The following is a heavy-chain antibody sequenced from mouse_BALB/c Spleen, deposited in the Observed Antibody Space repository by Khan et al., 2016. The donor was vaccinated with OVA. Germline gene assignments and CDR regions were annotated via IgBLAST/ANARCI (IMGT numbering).Heavy chain of an antibody. CDR3: ARCDDTVTDY. V-gene: IGHV1-77*01. J-gene: IGHJ2*01. CDR1: GYIFTDYI. D-gene: IGHD1-1*01. Sequence: QVQLLQPGPELVKPGASVKMSCKASGYIFTDYIISWVKQRTGQGLEWIGEMYTGSGSTYYNEKFKGKVTLTADKSSNTAYLQLSSLTSEDSGVNFCARCDDTVTDYWGQGTALTVSA. CDR2: MYTGSGST.